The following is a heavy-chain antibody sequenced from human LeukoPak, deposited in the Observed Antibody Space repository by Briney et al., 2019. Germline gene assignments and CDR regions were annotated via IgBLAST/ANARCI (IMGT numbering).Heavy chain of an antibody. CDR2: IIPIFGTA. CDR3: ARGGYCTNGVCRSGYYYYYMDV. V-gene: IGHV1-69*05. D-gene: IGHD2-8*01. Sequence: SVKVSCKASGGTFSSYAISWVRQAPGQGLEWMGGIIPIFGTANYAQKFQGRVTITTDESTSTAYMELSSLRSEDTAVYYCARGGYCTNGVCRSGYYYYYMDVWGKGTTVTVSS. CDR1: GGTFSSYA. J-gene: IGHJ6*03.